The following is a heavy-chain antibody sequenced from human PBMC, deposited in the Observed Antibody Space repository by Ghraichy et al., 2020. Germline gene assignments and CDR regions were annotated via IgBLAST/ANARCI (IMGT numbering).Heavy chain of an antibody. V-gene: IGHV3-7*01. CDR3: ARDRRSSGYYYY. D-gene: IGHD3-22*01. J-gene: IGHJ4*02. Sequence: GESLNISCAASGFTFSSYWMSWVRQAPGKGLEWVANIKQDGSEKYYVDSVKGRFTISRDNAKNSLYLQMNSLRAEDTAVYYCARDRRSSGYYYYWGQGTLVTVSS. CDR2: IKQDGSEK. CDR1: GFTFSSYW.